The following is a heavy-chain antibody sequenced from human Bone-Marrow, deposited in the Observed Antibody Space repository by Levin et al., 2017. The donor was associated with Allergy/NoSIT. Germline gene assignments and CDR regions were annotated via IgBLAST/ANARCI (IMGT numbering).Heavy chain of an antibody. CDR2: FSSSAFNA. CDR3: AKPKRLCGPHCSFAFDH. Sequence: GGSLRLSCATSGFTFNNFAMSWVRQAPGKGLEWVSTFSSSAFNAYYAGSVKGRFTISTDSSKNILYLDMNTLRVDDTAIYYCAKPKRLCGPHCSFAFDHWGQGTLVTVSS. CDR1: GFTFNNFA. V-gene: IGHV3-23*01. J-gene: IGHJ4*02. D-gene: IGHD2-21*02.